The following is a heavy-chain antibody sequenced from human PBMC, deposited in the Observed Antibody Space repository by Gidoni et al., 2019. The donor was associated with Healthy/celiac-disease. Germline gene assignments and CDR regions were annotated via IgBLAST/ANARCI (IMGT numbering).Heavy chain of an antibody. CDR3: ARADLTTYWFDP. CDR2: ISSSGSTI. J-gene: IGHJ5*02. Sequence: VQLVESGGGLVQPGGSRRLSCAALGFTFSSYEMNWVRQAPGKGLEWVSYISSSGSTIYYADSVKGRFTISRDNAKNSLYLQMNSLRAEDTAVYYCARADLTTYWFDPWGQGTLVTVSS. V-gene: IGHV3-48*03. D-gene: IGHD4-17*01. CDR1: GFTFSSYE.